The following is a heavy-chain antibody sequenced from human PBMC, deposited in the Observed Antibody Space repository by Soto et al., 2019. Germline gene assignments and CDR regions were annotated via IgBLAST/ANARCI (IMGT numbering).Heavy chain of an antibody. V-gene: IGHV3-30*18. Sequence: QVQLVESGGGGVQPGGSLRLSCAASGFSFSSYGMHWVRQAPGKGLEWVAMISYDGTEEYYADSVKGRFTISRDKSKTALYMQMNSLRAEETDVSYCAKQESDWNDHLDYRGQGTLVTVSS. J-gene: IGHJ4*02. CDR2: ISYDGTEE. CDR1: GFSFSSYG. CDR3: AKQESDWNDHLDY. D-gene: IGHD1-1*01.